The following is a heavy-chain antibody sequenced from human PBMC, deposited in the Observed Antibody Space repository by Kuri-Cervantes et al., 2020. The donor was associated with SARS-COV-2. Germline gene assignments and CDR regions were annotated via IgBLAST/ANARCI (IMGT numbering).Heavy chain of an antibody. Sequence: SVKVSCKASGGTLSSYAVSWVRQAPGQGLEWMGGIIPILGTPNYAQKFQGRVTITADESTSTAFMELSSLRSDDTAVYYCERVVKSMIVVARGDAFDIWGQGTMVTVSS. V-gene: IGHV1-69*13. CDR3: ERVVKSMIVVARGDAFDI. J-gene: IGHJ3*02. D-gene: IGHD3-22*01. CDR2: IIPILGTP. CDR1: GGTLSSYA.